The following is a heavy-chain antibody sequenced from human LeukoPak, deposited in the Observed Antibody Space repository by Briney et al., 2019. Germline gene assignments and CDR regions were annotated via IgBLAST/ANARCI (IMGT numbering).Heavy chain of an antibody. CDR1: GGSISSYY. CDR2: IYTSGST. CDR3: ARVSWRRDGYNFGY. Sequence: SETLSLTCTVAGGSISSYYWSWIRQHAGKGLGWIGRIYTSGSTNYNPSLKSRVTMSVDTSKNQFSLKLSSVTAADTAVYYCARVSWRRDGYNFGYWGQGTLVTVSS. J-gene: IGHJ4*02. V-gene: IGHV4-4*07. D-gene: IGHD5-24*01.